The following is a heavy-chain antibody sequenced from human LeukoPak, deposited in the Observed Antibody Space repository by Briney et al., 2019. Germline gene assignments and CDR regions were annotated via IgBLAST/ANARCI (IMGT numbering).Heavy chain of an antibody. J-gene: IGHJ4*02. D-gene: IGHD4-17*01. CDR2: ISGSGGST. V-gene: IGHV3-23*01. Sequence: GGSLRLSCAASGFTFSSYAMSWVRQAPGKGLEWVSAISGSGGSTYYADSVKGRSTISRDNAKNSLYLQMNSLGAEDTAVYYCARHYGDYPLDDWGQGTLVTVSS. CDR3: ARHYGDYPLDD. CDR1: GFTFSSYA.